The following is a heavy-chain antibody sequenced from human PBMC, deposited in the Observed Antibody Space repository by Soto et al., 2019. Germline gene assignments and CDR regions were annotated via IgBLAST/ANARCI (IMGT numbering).Heavy chain of an antibody. Sequence: SETLSLTCTVSGGSISSGDYYWSWIRQPPGKGLEWIGYIYYSGSTYYNPSLKSRVTISVDTSKNQFSLKLSSVTAADTAVYYCARYNDYSKLGVWGQGTTVTVSS. J-gene: IGHJ6*02. CDR1: GGSISSGDYY. CDR3: ARYNDYSKLGV. CDR2: IYYSGST. D-gene: IGHD4-4*01. V-gene: IGHV4-30-4*01.